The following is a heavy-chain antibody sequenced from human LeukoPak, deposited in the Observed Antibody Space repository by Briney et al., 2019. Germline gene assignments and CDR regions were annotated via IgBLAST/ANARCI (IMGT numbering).Heavy chain of an antibody. CDR2: IWYDGSNK. J-gene: IGHJ4*02. CDR1: GFTFSSYG. CDR3: ARDPSGGSRKYYFDY. V-gene: IGHV3-33*01. Sequence: GGSLRLSCAASGFTFSSYGMHWVSQAPGKGLEWVAVIWYDGSNKYYADSVKGRFTISRDNSKDTLYLQMNSLRAEDTAVYYCARDPSGGSRKYYFDYWGQGTLVTVSS. D-gene: IGHD2-15*01.